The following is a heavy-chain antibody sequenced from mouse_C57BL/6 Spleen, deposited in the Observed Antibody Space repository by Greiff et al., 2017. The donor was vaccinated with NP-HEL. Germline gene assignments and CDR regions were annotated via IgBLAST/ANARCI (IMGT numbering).Heavy chain of an antibody. Sequence: EVQRVESGPGLVKPSQSLSLTCSVTGYSITSGYYWNWIRQFPGNKLEWMGYISYDGSNNYNPSLKNRISITRDTSKNQFFLKLNSVTTEDTATYYCASDYYGSSYRYFDVWGTGTTVTVSS. CDR3: ASDYYGSSYRYFDV. CDR2: ISYDGSN. J-gene: IGHJ1*03. D-gene: IGHD1-1*01. CDR1: GYSITSGYY. V-gene: IGHV3-6*01.